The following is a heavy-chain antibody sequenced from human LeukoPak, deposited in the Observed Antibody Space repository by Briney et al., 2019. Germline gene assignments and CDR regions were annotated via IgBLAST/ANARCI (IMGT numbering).Heavy chain of an antibody. CDR2: MNPNSGNT. CDR3: ARKSMTTVTNNFDY. D-gene: IGHD4-17*01. Sequence: ASVKVSCKASGYTFTSYDINWVRQATGQGLEWMGWMNPNSGNTGYAQKFQGRVTMTRNTTISTAYMELSSLRSEDTAVYYCARKSMTTVTNNFDYWGQGTLVTVSS. J-gene: IGHJ4*02. V-gene: IGHV1-8*01. CDR1: GYTFTSYD.